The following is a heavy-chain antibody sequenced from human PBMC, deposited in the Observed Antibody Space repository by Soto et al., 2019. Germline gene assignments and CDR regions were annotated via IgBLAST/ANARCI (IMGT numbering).Heavy chain of an antibody. CDR2: IKEEGSEI. CDR1: GFTLSYW. Sequence: GGSLRLSCTPSGFTLSYWMSWVRQAPGKGLEWVANIKEEGSEIQYVNSVKGRFTISRDTAKNSLYLEMNRLRVEDTAVYYCASPRAVTSGWDRWGQGTLVTVSS. D-gene: IGHD4-17*01. J-gene: IGHJ5*02. V-gene: IGHV3-7*01. CDR3: ASPRAVTSGWDR.